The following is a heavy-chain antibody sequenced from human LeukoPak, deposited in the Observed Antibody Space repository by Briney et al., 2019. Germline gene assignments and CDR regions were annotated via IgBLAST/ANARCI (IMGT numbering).Heavy chain of an antibody. Sequence: KSGGSLRLSCAASGFTFSSYSMNWVRQAPGKGLEWVSSISSSSSYIYYADSVKGRFTISRDNAKNSLYLQMNSLRAEDTAVYYCARRGRDSSGYAHGYDYWGQGTLVTVSS. CDR2: ISSSSSYI. CDR3: ARRGRDSSGYAHGYDY. D-gene: IGHD3-22*01. CDR1: GFTFSSYS. V-gene: IGHV3-21*01. J-gene: IGHJ4*02.